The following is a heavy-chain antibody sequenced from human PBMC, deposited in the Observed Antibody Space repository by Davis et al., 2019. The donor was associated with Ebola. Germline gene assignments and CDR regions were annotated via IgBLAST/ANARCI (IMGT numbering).Heavy chain of an antibody. CDR3: AKDGCSSTSCYNGWFDP. CDR2: ISGSGGST. D-gene: IGHD2-2*02. V-gene: IGHV3-23*01. J-gene: IGHJ5*02. CDR1: GFTFSSYA. Sequence: GESLKISCAASGFTFSSYAMSWVRQAPGKGLEWVSAISGSGGSTYYADSVKGRFTISRDNSKNTLYLQMNSLRAEDTAVYYCAKDGCSSTSCYNGWFDPWGQGTLVTVSS.